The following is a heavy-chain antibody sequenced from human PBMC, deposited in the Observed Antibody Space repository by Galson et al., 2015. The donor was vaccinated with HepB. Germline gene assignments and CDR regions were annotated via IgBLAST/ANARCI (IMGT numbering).Heavy chain of an antibody. CDR2: IYPGNAET. CDR1: DYSFDFYW. D-gene: IGHD6-13*01. V-gene: IGHV5-51*01. J-gene: IGHJ5*02. CDR3: ARRREFGSTWYDN. Sequence: QSGAEVKKPGESLRISCRASDYSFDFYWVGWVRQMPGRGLEWMGDIYPGNAETRYSPSFQGQVTISTDRPTTTAYLHWSRLEASDTAMYYCARRREFGSTWYDNWGQGTLVTVSS.